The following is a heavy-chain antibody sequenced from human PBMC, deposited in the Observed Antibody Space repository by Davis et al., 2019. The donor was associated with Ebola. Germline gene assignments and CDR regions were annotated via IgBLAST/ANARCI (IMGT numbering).Heavy chain of an antibody. CDR2: ISGSGGST. J-gene: IGHJ6*02. CDR1: GFTFSSYA. D-gene: IGHD5-24*01. V-gene: IGHV3-23*01. CDR3: ARETAPGDGWDYYGMDV. Sequence: GESLKISCAASGFTFSSYAMSWVRQAPGKGLEWVSAISGSGGSTYYADSVKGRFTISRDNAKNTLYLQMNSLRAEDTAVYYCARETAPGDGWDYYGMDVWGQGTTVTVSS.